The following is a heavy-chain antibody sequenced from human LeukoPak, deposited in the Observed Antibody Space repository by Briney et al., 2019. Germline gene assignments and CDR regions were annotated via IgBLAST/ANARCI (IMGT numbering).Heavy chain of an antibody. D-gene: IGHD3-10*01. Sequence: TLSLTCAVSGGSISSGGYSWSWIRQPPGKGLEWIAYIYYSGSTNYNPSLKSRVTISVDTSKNQFSLKLSSVTAADTAVYYCARDGYYGSGSHTAYFDYWGQGTLVTVSS. CDR2: IYYSGST. CDR1: GGSISSGGYS. V-gene: IGHV4-61*08. CDR3: ARDGYYGSGSHTAYFDY. J-gene: IGHJ4*02.